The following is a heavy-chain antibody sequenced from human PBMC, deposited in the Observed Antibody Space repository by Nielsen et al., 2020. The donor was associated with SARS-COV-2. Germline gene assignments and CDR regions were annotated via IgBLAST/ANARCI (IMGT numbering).Heavy chain of an antibody. CDR1: GYTFTGYY. V-gene: IGHV1-2*06. Sequence: ASVKVSCKASGYTFTGYYMHWVRQAPGQGLEWVGRINHNSAGTNYAQRFKGRVTLTTDTSISTAYMEMSRLRSDDTAVYYCARDSRNYGFNWFDSWGQGTLVTVSS. J-gene: IGHJ5*01. CDR3: ARDSRNYGFNWFDS. CDR2: INHNSAGT. D-gene: IGHD1-7*01.